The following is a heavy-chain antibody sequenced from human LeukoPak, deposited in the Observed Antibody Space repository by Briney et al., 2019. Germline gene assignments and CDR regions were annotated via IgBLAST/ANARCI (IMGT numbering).Heavy chain of an antibody. CDR2: IRYDGSNK. CDR1: GFTFSSYG. Sequence: PGGSLRLSCAASGFTFSSYGMHWVRQAPGKGLEWVAFIRYDGSNKYYADSVKGRFTISRDNSKNTLYLQMNSLRAEDTAVYYCASEYPNYDSSGYYYNAFDIWGQGTMVTVSS. J-gene: IGHJ3*02. D-gene: IGHD3-22*01. V-gene: IGHV3-30*02. CDR3: ASEYPNYDSSGYYYNAFDI.